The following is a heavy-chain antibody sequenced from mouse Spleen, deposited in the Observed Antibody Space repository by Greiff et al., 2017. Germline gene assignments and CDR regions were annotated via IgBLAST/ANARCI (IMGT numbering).Heavy chain of an antibody. CDR3: ARLLGLRPFAY. V-gene: IGHV1-59*01. J-gene: IGHJ3*01. CDR2: IDPSDSYT. D-gene: IGHD2-4*01. Sequence: VQLQQPGAELVRPGTSVKLSCKASGYTFTSYWMHWVKQRPGQGLEWIGVIDPSDSYTNYNQKFKGKATLTVDTSSSTAYMQLSSLTSEDSAVYYCARLLGLRPFAYWGQGTLVTVSA. CDR1: GYTFTSYW.